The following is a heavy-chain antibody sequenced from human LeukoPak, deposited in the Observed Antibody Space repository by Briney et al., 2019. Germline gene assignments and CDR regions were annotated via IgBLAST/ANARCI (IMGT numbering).Heavy chain of an antibody. J-gene: IGHJ4*02. CDR3: ARSHVVVTAPLDY. CDR1: GYSFTSYW. D-gene: IGHD2-21*02. CDR2: IYPGDSDT. V-gene: IGHV5-51*01. Sequence: GESLKISCKGSGYSFTSYWIGWVRQMPGKGLEWMGIIYPGDSDTRYSPSSQGQVTISADKSISTAYLQWSSLKASDTAMYYCARSHVVVTAPLDYWGQGTLVTVSS.